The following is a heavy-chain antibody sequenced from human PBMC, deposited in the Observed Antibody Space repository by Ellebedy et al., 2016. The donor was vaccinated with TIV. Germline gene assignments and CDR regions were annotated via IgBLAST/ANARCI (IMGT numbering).Heavy chain of an antibody. CDR1: GFTFSSYW. Sequence: GESLKISCAASGFTFSSYWMSWVRQAPGKGLEWVANIKQDGSEKYYVDSVKGRFTISRDNAKNSLYLQMNSLRAEDTAVYYCARVCDLFPVLLFLDYWGQGTLVTVSS. CDR3: ARVCDLFPVLLFLDY. V-gene: IGHV3-7*03. D-gene: IGHD2-21*01. CDR2: IKQDGSEK. J-gene: IGHJ4*02.